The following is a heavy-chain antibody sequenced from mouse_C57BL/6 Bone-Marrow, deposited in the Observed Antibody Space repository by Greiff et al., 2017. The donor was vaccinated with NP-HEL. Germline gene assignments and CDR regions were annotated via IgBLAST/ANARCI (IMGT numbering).Heavy chain of an antibody. D-gene: IGHD1-1*01. J-gene: IGHJ3*01. Sequence: VHVKQSGAELVKPGASVKLSCTASGFNIKDYYMHWVKQRTEQGLEWIGRIDPEDGETKYAPKFQGKATITADTSSNTAYLQLSSLTSEDTAVYYCASLLLRFAWFAYWGQGTLVTVSA. CDR3: ASLLLRFAWFAY. CDR2: IDPEDGET. CDR1: GFNIKDYY. V-gene: IGHV14-2*01.